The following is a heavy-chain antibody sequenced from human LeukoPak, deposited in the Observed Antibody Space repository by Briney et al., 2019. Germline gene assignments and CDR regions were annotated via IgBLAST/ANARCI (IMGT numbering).Heavy chain of an antibody. CDR1: GGSISSYY. CDR3: ARDRRRYSSSWSFDY. Sequence: PSETLSLTCTVSGGSISSYYWSWIRQPPGKGLEWIGYIYYSGSTNYNPSLKSRITISVDTSKNQFSLKLSSVTAADTAVYYCARDRRRYSSSWSFDYWGQGTLVTVSS. CDR2: IYYSGST. V-gene: IGHV4-59*01. J-gene: IGHJ4*02. D-gene: IGHD6-13*01.